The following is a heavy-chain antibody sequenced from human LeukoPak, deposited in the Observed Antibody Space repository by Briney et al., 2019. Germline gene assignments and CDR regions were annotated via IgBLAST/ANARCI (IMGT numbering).Heavy chain of an antibody. CDR3: ARVDRYHYYLDV. CDR2: IMPLFNTA. Sequence: SVKVSCKASGGTFSSYSITWVRQAPGQGLEWMGGIMPLFNTANYAQQFQGRVTITTGESTSTAYMELSSLRFEDTAMYYCARVDRYHYYLDVWGKGTTVTVPS. J-gene: IGHJ6*03. V-gene: IGHV1-69*05. CDR1: GGTFSSYS.